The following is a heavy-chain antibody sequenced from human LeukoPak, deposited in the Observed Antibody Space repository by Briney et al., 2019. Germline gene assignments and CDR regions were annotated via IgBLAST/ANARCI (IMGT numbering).Heavy chain of an antibody. CDR3: ARFSLMTTVTNDAFDI. J-gene: IGHJ3*02. D-gene: IGHD4-17*01. Sequence: SETLSLTCTVSGGSISSYYWSWIRQPPGKGLEWIGYIYYSGSTNYNPSLKSRVTISVDTSKNQFSLKLSSVTAADTAVYYCARFSLMTTVTNDAFDIWGQGTMVTVSS. V-gene: IGHV4-59*12. CDR2: IYYSGST. CDR1: GGSISSYY.